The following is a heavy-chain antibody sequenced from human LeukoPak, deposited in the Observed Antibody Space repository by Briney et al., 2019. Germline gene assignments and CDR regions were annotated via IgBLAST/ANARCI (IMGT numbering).Heavy chain of an antibody. CDR3: AKSRDSGSYYPLYYFDY. Sequence: GGSLGLSCAASGFTFSSYGMHWVRQAPGKGLEWVAFIRYDGSNKYYADSVKGRFTISRDNSKNTLYLQMNSLRAEDTAVYYCAKSRDSGSYYPLYYFDYWGQGTLVTVSS. CDR2: IRYDGSNK. V-gene: IGHV3-30*02. CDR1: GFTFSSYG. D-gene: IGHD1-26*01. J-gene: IGHJ4*02.